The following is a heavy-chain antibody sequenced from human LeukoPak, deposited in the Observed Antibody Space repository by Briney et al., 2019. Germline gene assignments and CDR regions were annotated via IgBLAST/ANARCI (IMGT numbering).Heavy chain of an antibody. CDR1: GFTFSNYA. D-gene: IGHD2-2*01. V-gene: IGHV3-23*01. Sequence: GGSLRLASAASGFTFSNYAMSWVRQAPGKGLEWVSGINGGGGGGTFHADSVRGRFTISRDNSKNTLYLQMSSLRAEDTAVYYCAASLPNIVVVPAAKGPFGSWGQGTLVTVSS. J-gene: IGHJ5*02. CDR3: AASLPNIVVVPAAKGPFGS. CDR2: INGGGGGGT.